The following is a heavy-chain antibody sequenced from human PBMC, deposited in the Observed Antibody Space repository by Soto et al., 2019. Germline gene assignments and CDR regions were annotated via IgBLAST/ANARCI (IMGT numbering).Heavy chain of an antibody. V-gene: IGHV4-4*02. J-gene: IGHJ6*02. CDR3: ASRGNVIRFLALVYGMDV. CDR1: GGSISSSNW. Sequence: SETLSLTCAVSGGSISSSNWWSWVRQPPGKGLEWIGEIYHSGSTNYNPSLKSRVTISVDKSKNQFSLKLSSVTAADTAVYYCASRGNVIRFLALVYGMDVWGQGTTVTVSS. D-gene: IGHD3-3*01. CDR2: IYHSGST.